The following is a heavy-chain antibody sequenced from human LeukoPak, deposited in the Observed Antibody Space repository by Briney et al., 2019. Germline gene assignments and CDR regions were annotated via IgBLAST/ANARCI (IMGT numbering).Heavy chain of an antibody. D-gene: IGHD5-18*01. Sequence: SETLSLTCAVYGGSFSGYYWSWIRQPPGKGLEWIGEINHSGSTNYNPSLKSRVTISVDTSKNQFSLKLSSVTAADTAVYYCARGRGYSYGYCPFDYWGRGTLVTVSS. CDR2: INHSGST. CDR1: GGSFSGYY. J-gene: IGHJ4*02. CDR3: ARGRGYSYGYCPFDY. V-gene: IGHV4-34*01.